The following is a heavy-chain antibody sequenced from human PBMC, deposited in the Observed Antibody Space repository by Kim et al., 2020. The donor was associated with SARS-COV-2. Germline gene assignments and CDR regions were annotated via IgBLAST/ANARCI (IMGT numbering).Heavy chain of an antibody. CDR1: GFTFGDFS. V-gene: IGHV3-49*04. Sequence: GGSLRLSCRGSGFTFGDFSLSWVRQAPGKGLEWIGLLKSGVHSDTAEYAASVRGRISISRDDFNSIAYLQIHSLETDDTGVYFCARGTVTQWTFFDLWGPGSRVSVSS. D-gene: IGHD4-17*01. J-gene: IGHJ4*02. CDR3: ARGTVTQWTFFDL. CDR2: LKSGVHSDTA.